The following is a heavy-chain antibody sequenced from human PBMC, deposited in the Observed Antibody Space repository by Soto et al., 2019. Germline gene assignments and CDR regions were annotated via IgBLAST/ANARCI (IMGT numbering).Heavy chain of an antibody. Sequence: GALRLSCAASGFTFSSYSMNWVRQAPGKGLEWVSYISSSSSTIYYADSVKGRFTISRDNAKNSLYLQMNSLRADDTAVYYCVKGEYYYDSSGYYPFDYWGQGTLVTVSS. CDR1: GFTFSSYS. CDR2: ISSSSSTI. D-gene: IGHD3-22*01. CDR3: VKGEYYYDSSGYYPFDY. J-gene: IGHJ4*02. V-gene: IGHV3-48*01.